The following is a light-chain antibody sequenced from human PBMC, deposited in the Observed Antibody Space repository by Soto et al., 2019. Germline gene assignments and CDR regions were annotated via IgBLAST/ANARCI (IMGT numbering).Light chain of an antibody. CDR3: AAWDDSLSGPHYV. CDR1: SSNIGSNY. CDR2: RNN. Sequence: QSVLTQPPSASGTPGQRVTISCSGSSSNIGSNYVYWYQQLPGTAPKLLIYRNNQRPSGVPDRFSGSKSGTSASLAISGLRSEDEADYYCAAWDDSLSGPHYVFGTGTKGTVL. J-gene: IGLJ1*01. V-gene: IGLV1-47*01.